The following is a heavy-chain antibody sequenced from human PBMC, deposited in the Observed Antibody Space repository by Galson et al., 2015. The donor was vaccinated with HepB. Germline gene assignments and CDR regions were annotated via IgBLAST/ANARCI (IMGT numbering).Heavy chain of an antibody. V-gene: IGHV3-30-3*01. J-gene: IGHJ3*02. CDR2: ISYDGNYK. D-gene: IGHD2-2*02. CDR1: GFTFSTYA. CDR3: AREGSDIVVVPAAIRTAFDI. Sequence: SLRLSCAASGFTFSTYAMNWVRQAPGKGLEWVAVISYDGNYKYYADSVKGRFTISRDNSKNTLYLQMNSLRAEDTAVYYCAREGSDIVVVPAAIRTAFDIWGQGTMVTVSS.